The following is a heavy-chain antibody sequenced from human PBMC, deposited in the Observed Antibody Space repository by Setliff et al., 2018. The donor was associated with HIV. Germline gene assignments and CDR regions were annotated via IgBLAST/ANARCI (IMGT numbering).Heavy chain of an antibody. CDR3: SRAIVAVTAIDHYYYGMDV. J-gene: IGHJ6*02. D-gene: IGHD2-21*02. V-gene: IGHV4-39*07. CDR1: GGSISSSGYY. Sequence: SETLSLTCSVSGGSISSSGYYWAWIRQPPGKGLEWIGSIYYSGNTYYNPSVKSRVTISVDTFNNQFSLRLSSVTAADTAVYHCSRAIVAVTAIDHYYYGMDVWGQGTTVTVS. CDR2: IYYSGNT.